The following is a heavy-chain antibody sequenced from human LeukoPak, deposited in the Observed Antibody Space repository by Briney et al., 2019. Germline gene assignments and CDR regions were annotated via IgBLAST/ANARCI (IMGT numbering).Heavy chain of an antibody. J-gene: IGHJ6*01. CDR3: ARDLYGDYDYYYYGMDV. CDR2: INAGNGNT. V-gene: IGHV1-3*01. CDR1: GYTFTSYA. Sequence: ASVKVSCKASGYTFTSYAMHWVRQAPGQRLEWMGWINAGNGNTKYSQKFQGRVTITRDTSASTAYMELSSLRSEDTAVYYCARDLYGDYDYYYYGMDVWGKGPRSPSPQ. D-gene: IGHD4-17*01.